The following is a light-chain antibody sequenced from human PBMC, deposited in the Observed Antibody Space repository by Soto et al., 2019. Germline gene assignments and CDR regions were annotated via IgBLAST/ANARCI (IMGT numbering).Light chain of an antibody. CDR1: QGIGVR. CDR2: AAS. J-gene: IGKJ1*01. Sequence: DIQMTQSPSSLSASIGDSVTITCRASQGIGVRLAWFQQKPGKAPQFLIQAASSLQSGVPSRFSGSGSGTEFILTINSLQPEDVAVYYCLQVNSFPRTFGQGTKVDIK. CDR3: LQVNSFPRT. V-gene: IGKV1-12*01.